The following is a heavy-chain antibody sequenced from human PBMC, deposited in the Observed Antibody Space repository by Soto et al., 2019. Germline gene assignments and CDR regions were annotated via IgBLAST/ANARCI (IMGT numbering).Heavy chain of an antibody. Sequence: QVQLQESGPGLVKPSETLSLTCTVSGGSISSWYWSWIRQPPGKGLEWIGYIYYSGSTNYNPSLKSRVTISVDTSKNQFSLKLSSVTAADTAVYYCARRYGSAIDYWGQGNLVTVSS. J-gene: IGHJ4*02. CDR3: ARRYGSAIDY. CDR1: GGSISSWY. CDR2: IYYSGST. V-gene: IGHV4-59*08. D-gene: IGHD1-26*01.